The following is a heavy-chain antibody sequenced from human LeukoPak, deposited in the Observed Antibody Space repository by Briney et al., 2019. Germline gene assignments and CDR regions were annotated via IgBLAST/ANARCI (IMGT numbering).Heavy chain of an antibody. CDR2: INPNSGGT. Sequence: ASEKVSCKASGYTFTGYYMHWVRQAPGQGLVWMGWINPNSGGTNYAQKFQGRVTMTRDTSISTAYMELSRLRSDDTAVYYCARDRESYVGTNWFDPWGQGTLVTVSS. V-gene: IGHV1-2*02. CDR3: ARDRESYVGTNWFDP. CDR1: GYTFTGYY. D-gene: IGHD1-26*01. J-gene: IGHJ5*02.